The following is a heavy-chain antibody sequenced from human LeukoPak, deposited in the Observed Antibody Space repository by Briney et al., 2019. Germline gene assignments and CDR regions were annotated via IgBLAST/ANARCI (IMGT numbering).Heavy chain of an antibody. D-gene: IGHD1-26*01. CDR2: ISGSGGST. V-gene: IGHV3-23*01. J-gene: IGHJ5*02. CDR3: AKSSGNYYRSWFGP. CDR1: GFTSSSYA. Sequence: GGSLRLSCAASGFTSSSYAMSWVRQAPGKGLEWVSGISGSGGSTYYADSVKGRFTISRDNSKNTLYLQMNSLRAEDTAVYYCAKSSGNYYRSWFGPWGQGTLVTVSS.